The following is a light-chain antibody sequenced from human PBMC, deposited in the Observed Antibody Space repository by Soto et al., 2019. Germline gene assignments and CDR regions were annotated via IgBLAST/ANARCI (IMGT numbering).Light chain of an antibody. V-gene: IGLV2-14*01. CDR3: ISYTSSSTWV. Sequence: QSALTQPASVSGSPGQSITISCTGTSSDIGYYNYVSWYQQYPGRAPKLIIYEVTNRPSGVSNRFSGSKSGHTASLIISGLQAEDEADYSCISYTSSSTWVFGGGTKLTVL. CDR1: SSDIGYYNY. CDR2: EVT. J-gene: IGLJ3*02.